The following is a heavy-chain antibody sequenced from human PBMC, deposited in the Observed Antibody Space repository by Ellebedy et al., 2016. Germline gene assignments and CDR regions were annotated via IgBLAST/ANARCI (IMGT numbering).Heavy chain of an antibody. Sequence: GESLKISCAASGFTFSSYSMNWVRQAPGKGLEWVSYISSSSSTIYYADSVKGRFTISRDNAKNSLYLQMNSLRAEDTAVYYCARDRSYYDSSGYRWGQGTLVTVSS. CDR2: ISSSSSTI. V-gene: IGHV3-48*01. CDR3: ARDRSYYDSSGYR. D-gene: IGHD3-22*01. J-gene: IGHJ5*02. CDR1: GFTFSSYS.